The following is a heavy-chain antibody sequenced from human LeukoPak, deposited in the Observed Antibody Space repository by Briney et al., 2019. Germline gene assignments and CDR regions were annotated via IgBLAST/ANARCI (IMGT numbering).Heavy chain of an antibody. D-gene: IGHD2-2*01. CDR3: ARVSISTLRTGDYFDY. J-gene: IGHJ4*02. Sequence: PETRSLTCTVSGGSISSYYWSWIRQPPGKGLEWIGYIYYSGSTNYNPSLKSRVTISVDTSKNQFSLKLSSVTAADTAVYYCARVSISTLRTGDYFDYWGQGTLVTVSS. CDR2: IYYSGST. CDR1: GGSISSYY. V-gene: IGHV4-59*01.